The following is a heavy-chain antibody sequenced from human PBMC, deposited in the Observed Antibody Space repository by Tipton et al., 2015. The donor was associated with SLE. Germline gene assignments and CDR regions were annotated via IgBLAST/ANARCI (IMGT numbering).Heavy chain of an antibody. Sequence: TLSLTCTVSGGSITSGSYYWAWFRPPAGKGLEWIGHMYISGSTNYNPSLKGRVTISEDTSKNQLSLKLSSVTAADTAVYYCARGGYSGYDPFDFWGQGTLVTVSS. J-gene: IGHJ4*02. V-gene: IGHV4-61*09. CDR3: ARGGYSGYDPFDF. CDR2: MYISGST. D-gene: IGHD5-12*01. CDR1: GGSITSGSYY.